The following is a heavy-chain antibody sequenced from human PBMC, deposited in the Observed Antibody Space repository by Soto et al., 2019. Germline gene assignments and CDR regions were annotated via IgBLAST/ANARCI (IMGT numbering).Heavy chain of an antibody. V-gene: IGHV3-21*01. CDR2: ISSSSSYI. CDR1: GFTFSSYS. Sequence: PGGSLRLSCAASGFTFSSYSMNWVRQAPGKGLEWVSSISSSSSYIYYADSVKGRFNISRDNAKNSLYLQMNSLRAEDTAVYYCARDERITMFGVGPANYYYGMDVWGQGTTVTVSS. D-gene: IGHD3-3*01. J-gene: IGHJ6*02. CDR3: ARDERITMFGVGPANYYYGMDV.